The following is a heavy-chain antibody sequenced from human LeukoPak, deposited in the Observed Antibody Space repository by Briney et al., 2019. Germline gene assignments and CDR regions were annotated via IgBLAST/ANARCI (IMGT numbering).Heavy chain of an antibody. CDR2: ISAYNGNT. Sequence: ASVKVSCKASGYTFTSYGISWVRQAPGQGLEWMGWISAYNGNTNYAQKPQGRVTMTTDTSTSTAYMELRSLRSDDTAVYYCARGAVAGTASKGGAFDIWGQGTMATVSS. CDR1: GYTFTSYG. V-gene: IGHV1-18*01. J-gene: IGHJ3*02. D-gene: IGHD6-19*01. CDR3: ARGAVAGTASKGGAFDI.